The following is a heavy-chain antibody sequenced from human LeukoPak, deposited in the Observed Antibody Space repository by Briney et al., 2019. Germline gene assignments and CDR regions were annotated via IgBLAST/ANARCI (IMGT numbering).Heavy chain of an antibody. CDR2: ISYDGSNK. CDR1: GFTFSSYA. Sequence: GRSLRLSCAASGFTFSSYAMHWVRQAPGKGLEWVAVISYDGSNKYYADSVKGRFTISRDNSKNTLYLQMNSLRAEDTAVYYCARDNQRQLVRGCDYWGQGTLVTVSS. V-gene: IGHV3-30*04. D-gene: IGHD6-6*01. CDR3: ARDNQRQLVRGCDY. J-gene: IGHJ4*02.